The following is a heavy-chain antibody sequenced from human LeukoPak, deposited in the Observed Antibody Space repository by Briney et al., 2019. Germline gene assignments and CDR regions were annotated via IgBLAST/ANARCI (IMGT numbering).Heavy chain of an antibody. CDR2: ISSSSSYI. V-gene: IGHV3-21*01. CDR1: GFTFSSYS. J-gene: IGHJ6*04. D-gene: IGHD6-19*01. Sequence: GGSLRLSCAASGFTFSSYSMNWVRQAPGKGPEWVSSISSSSSYIYYADSVKGRFTISRDNAKNSLYLQMNSLRAEDMAVYYCARDPGGYSSGGELDVWGKGTTVTVSS. CDR3: ARDPGGYSSGGELDV.